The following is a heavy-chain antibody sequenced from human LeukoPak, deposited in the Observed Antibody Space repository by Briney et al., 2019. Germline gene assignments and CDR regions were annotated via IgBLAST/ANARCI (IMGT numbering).Heavy chain of an antibody. J-gene: IGHJ4*02. CDR3: ARDFSAAAGSY. CDR1: GFTFSSYS. D-gene: IGHD6-13*01. Sequence: GGSLRLSCAASGFTFSSYSMNWVRQAPGKGLEWVSSISSSSSYIYYADSVKSRFTISRDNAKNSLYLQMNSLRAEDTAVYYCARDFSAAAGSYWGQGTLVTVSS. V-gene: IGHV3-21*01. CDR2: ISSSSSYI.